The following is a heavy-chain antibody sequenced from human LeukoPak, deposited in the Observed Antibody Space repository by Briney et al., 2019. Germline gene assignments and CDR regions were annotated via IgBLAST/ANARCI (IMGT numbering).Heavy chain of an antibody. D-gene: IGHD2-2*02. CDR2: IYYSGST. J-gene: IGHJ6*03. V-gene: IGHV4-59*01. Sequence: SETLSLTCTVSGGSISSYYWSWIRQPPGKGLEWIGYIYYSGSTNYNPSLKSRVTISVDTSKNQLSLKLSSVTAADTAVYYCARLHGYCSSTSCYRGEDYYYYYMDVWGKGTTVTVSS. CDR3: ARLHGYCSSTSCYRGEDYYYYYMDV. CDR1: GGSISSYY.